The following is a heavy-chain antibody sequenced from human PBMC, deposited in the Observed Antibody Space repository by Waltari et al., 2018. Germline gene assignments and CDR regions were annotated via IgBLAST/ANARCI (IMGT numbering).Heavy chain of an antibody. V-gene: IGHV4-38-2*01. CDR1: GYSISSGYY. Sequence: QVQLQESGPGLVKPSETLSLTCAVSGYSISSGYYWGWIRQPPGKGLEWIGSIYHSGSTYYNPSLKSRVTISVDTSKNQFSLKLSSVTAADTAVYYCARWLVEDAFDIWGQGTMVTVSS. CDR2: IYHSGST. CDR3: ARWLVEDAFDI. D-gene: IGHD3-10*01. J-gene: IGHJ3*02.